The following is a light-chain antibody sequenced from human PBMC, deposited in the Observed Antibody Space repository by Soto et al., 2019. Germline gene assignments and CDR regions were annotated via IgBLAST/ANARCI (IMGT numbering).Light chain of an antibody. CDR1: PSVTSN. J-gene: IGKJ1*01. Sequence: EIVLTQSPATLSLSPGERATLSCRASPSVTSNLAWYQQKPGQAPRILIFGASGRATGIPDRFSGSGSGTDFTLTISRLEPEDFAVYYCQQYGSASWTFGQGTKVDIK. V-gene: IGKV3-20*01. CDR2: GAS. CDR3: QQYGSASWT.